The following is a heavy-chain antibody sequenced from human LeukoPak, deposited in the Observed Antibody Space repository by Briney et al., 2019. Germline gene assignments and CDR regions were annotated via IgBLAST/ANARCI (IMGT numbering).Heavy chain of an antibody. CDR3: ARDKIAAAGTGFDY. V-gene: IGHV3-30*19. D-gene: IGHD6-13*01. CDR1: GFTFNRFG. CDR2: ISYDGSNK. J-gene: IGHJ4*02. Sequence: PGGSLRLSCATSGFTFNRFGMHWVRQAPGKGLEWVAVISYDGSNKYYADSVKGRFTISRDNSKNTLYLQMNSLRAEDTAVYYCARDKIAAAGTGFDYWGQGTLVTVSS.